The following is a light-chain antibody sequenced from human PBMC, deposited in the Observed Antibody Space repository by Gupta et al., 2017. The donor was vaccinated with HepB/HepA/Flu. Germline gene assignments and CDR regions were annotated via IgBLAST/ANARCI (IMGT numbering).Light chain of an antibody. J-gene: IGKJ1*01. Sequence: EIVFTQSPGTLSLSPGERATLSCRASQSVSNTFLAWYQQKPGLSPRLLIYAASYRDSGIPDPFTGCRPGAALTLTMIRLEPEDFAVYYCYEECSSLRTFGQGTKVEI. CDR3: YEECSSLRT. V-gene: IGKV3-20*01. CDR1: QSVSNTF. CDR2: AAS.